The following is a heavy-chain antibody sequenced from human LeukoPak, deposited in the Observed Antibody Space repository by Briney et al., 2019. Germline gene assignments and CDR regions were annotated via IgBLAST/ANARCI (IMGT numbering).Heavy chain of an antibody. CDR2: MSHSGTSI. CDR1: GFTFGSYS. V-gene: IGHV3-30*19. Sequence: GGSLRLSCAASGFTFGSYSMNWVRQAPGKGLEWVAVMSHSGTSIDYADSVKGRFTISRDNSKNTLYLQMNGLQTDDTAVYYCATDLRYGSNFFFQYWGLGTLVAVSS. CDR3: ATDLRYGSNFFFQY. D-gene: IGHD5-18*01. J-gene: IGHJ4*02.